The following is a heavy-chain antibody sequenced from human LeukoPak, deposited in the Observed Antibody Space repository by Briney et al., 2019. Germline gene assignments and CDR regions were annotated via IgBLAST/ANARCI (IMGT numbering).Heavy chain of an antibody. Sequence: SEALSLNRTVSAGDLSSEYWGWIPQRPGKGLEWIGYIHYSGSTNYNPSLKSRVTISVDTSQNQFSLKLSSVTAADTAVYYCARSPVLYYFDYWGQGTLVTVSS. J-gene: IGHJ4*02. V-gene: IGHV4-59*01. CDR3: ARSPVLYYFDY. CDR1: AGDLSSEY. CDR2: IHYSGST.